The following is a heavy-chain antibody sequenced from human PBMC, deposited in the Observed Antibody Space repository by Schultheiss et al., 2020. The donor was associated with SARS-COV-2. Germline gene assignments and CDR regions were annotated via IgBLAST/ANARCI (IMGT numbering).Heavy chain of an antibody. V-gene: IGHV3-23*01. CDR2: ISGSGGST. D-gene: IGHD6-13*01. CDR3: AKVRLGAAAGFYFDY. Sequence: GESLKISCAASGFTFSSYSMNWVRQAPGKGLEWVSAISGSGGSTYYADSVKGRFTISRDNSKNTLYLQMNSLRAEDTAVYYCAKVRLGAAAGFYFDYWGQGTLVTVSS. CDR1: GFTFSSYS. J-gene: IGHJ4*02.